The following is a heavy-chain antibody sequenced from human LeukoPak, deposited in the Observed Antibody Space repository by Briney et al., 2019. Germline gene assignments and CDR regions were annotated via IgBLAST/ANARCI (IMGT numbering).Heavy chain of an antibody. CDR2: ISSSSSYI. J-gene: IGHJ6*03. CDR1: GFTFSSYA. Sequence: GGSLRLSCAAFGFTFSSYAMSWVRQAPGKGLEWVSSISSSSSYIYYADSVKGRFTISRDNAKNSLYLQMNSLRAEDTAVYYCARVSSPDDYAMDVWGKGTTVTVSS. D-gene: IGHD5-12*01. V-gene: IGHV3-21*01. CDR3: ARVSSPDDYAMDV.